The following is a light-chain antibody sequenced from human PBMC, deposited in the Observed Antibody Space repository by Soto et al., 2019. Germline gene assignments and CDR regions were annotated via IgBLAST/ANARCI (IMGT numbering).Light chain of an antibody. CDR1: QSVTSY. V-gene: IGKV3-11*01. Sequence: EIVLTQSPATLSLSPGERATLSCWASQSVTSYLAWYQQKPGQAPRLLIYDASDRATGVPARFSGSGSGTDFTLTSSSLEPEDFAVYYCQQRSRWPPTFGQGTKVEIK. CDR3: QQRSRWPPT. CDR2: DAS. J-gene: IGKJ1*01.